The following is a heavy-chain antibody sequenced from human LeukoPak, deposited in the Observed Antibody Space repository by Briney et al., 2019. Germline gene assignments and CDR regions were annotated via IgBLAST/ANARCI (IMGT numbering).Heavy chain of an antibody. V-gene: IGHV3-30*04. J-gene: IGHJ4*02. CDR3: AKDGDDCIDF. CDR1: GFTFSNYM. D-gene: IGHD3-22*01. Sequence: PGGSLRLSCTASGFTFSNYMMHWVRQAPGKGLDWVAVILEDGSSQYYADSVKGRFSISRDNSKNTLYLQLNSLRVEDTAVYYCAKDGDDCIDFWGQGTLVTVSS. CDR2: ILEDGSSQ.